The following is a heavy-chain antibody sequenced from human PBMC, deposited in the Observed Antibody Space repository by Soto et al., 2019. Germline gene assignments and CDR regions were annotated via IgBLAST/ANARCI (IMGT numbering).Heavy chain of an antibody. V-gene: IGHV3-30*18. CDR3: AKVQGAYSSGWSLGMEV. CDR2: IAYDGSNK. Sequence: PGGSLRLSCAASGFTFSSYGMHWVRQAPGKGLEWVAVIAYDGSNKYYADSVKGRFTISRDNSKNTLYLQMNSLRAEDTAVYYCAKVQGAYSSGWSLGMEVWGQGSTVTVSS. J-gene: IGHJ6*02. D-gene: IGHD6-19*01. CDR1: GFTFSSYG.